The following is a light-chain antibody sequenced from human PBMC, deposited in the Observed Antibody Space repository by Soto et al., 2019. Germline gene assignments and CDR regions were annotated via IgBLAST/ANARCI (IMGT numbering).Light chain of an antibody. J-gene: IGKJ3*01. CDR1: QSVTNSY. CDR2: AAS. V-gene: IGKV3-20*01. Sequence: EIVLTQSPGTLSLSPGERVTLSCRASQSVTNSYLAWYQQKPGQAPRLLIYAASTRATGIPDRFSGSGSGTDITLNISRLETEAIAVYYCPQYGRSPGLLTFGPGTTVDIK. CDR3: PQYGRSPGLLT.